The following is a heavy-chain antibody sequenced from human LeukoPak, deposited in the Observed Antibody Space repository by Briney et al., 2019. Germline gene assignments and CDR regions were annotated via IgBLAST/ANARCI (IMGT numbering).Heavy chain of an antibody. CDR2: IKQDGSEK. D-gene: IGHD1-26*01. J-gene: IGHJ4*02. CDR1: GFIFSSYW. CDR3: ARLKYSGSYPADY. Sequence: GGSLRLSCAASGFIFSSYWMSWVRQAPGKGLEWVANIKQDGSEKYYVDSVKGRFTISRDNAKNSLYLQMNSLRAEDTAVYYCARLKYSGSYPADYWGQGTLVTVSS. V-gene: IGHV3-7*03.